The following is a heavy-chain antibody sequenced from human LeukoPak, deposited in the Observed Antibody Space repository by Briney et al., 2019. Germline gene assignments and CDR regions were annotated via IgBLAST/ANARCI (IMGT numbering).Heavy chain of an antibody. D-gene: IGHD6-13*01. CDR2: IYYSGST. V-gene: IGHV4-59*08. J-gene: IGHJ4*02. CDR3: ARHNSSSWYQYYFDY. CDR1: GGSISSYY. Sequence: SETLSLTCTVSGGSISSYYWSWIRQPPGRGLEWIGYIYYSGSTNYNPSLKSRVTISVDTSKNQFSLKLSSATAADTAVYYCARHNSSSWYQYYFDYWGQGTLVTVSS.